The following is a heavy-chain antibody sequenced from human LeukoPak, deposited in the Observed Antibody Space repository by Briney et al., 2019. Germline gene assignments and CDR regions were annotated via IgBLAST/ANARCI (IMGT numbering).Heavy chain of an antibody. Sequence: PEASVTVSCKASGYTFTSYDINWVRQAPGQGLEWMGWMNPNSGNTGYAQKFQGRVTMTRNTSISTAYMELSSLRSEDTAVYYCARIERITMVRGRPARGGFCDYWGQGTLVTVSS. CDR1: GYTFTSYD. D-gene: IGHD3-10*01. CDR2: MNPNSGNT. V-gene: IGHV1-8*01. CDR3: ARIERITMVRGRPARGGFCDY. J-gene: IGHJ4*02.